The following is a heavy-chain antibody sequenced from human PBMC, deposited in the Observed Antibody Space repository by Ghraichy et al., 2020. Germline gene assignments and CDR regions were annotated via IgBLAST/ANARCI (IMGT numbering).Heavy chain of an antibody. V-gene: IGHV3-74*01. Sequence: GGSLRLSCVASGFTLSTFWMYWVRQAPGKGLVWVSRINGDGSDIGYVDSVKGRFTISRDNAKNTLYLQMNSLRVEDTAVYYCARGNHNYYYGLDVWGQGTTVTVSS. J-gene: IGHJ6*02. D-gene: IGHD1-14*01. CDR2: INGDGSDI. CDR3: ARGNHNYYYGLDV. CDR1: GFTLSTFW.